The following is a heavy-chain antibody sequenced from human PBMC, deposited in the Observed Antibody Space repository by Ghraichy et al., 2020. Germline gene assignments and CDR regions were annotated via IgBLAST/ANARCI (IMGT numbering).Heavy chain of an antibody. J-gene: IGHJ3*02. V-gene: IGHV3-64*01. CDR2: ISSNGGST. Sequence: LSLTCAASGFTFSSYAMHWVRQAPGKGLEYVSAISSNGGSTYYANSVKGRFTISRDNSKNTLYLQMGSLRAEDMAVYYCARDRVAGHNAFDIWGQGTMVTVSS. D-gene: IGHD6-19*01. CDR3: ARDRVAGHNAFDI. CDR1: GFTFSSYA.